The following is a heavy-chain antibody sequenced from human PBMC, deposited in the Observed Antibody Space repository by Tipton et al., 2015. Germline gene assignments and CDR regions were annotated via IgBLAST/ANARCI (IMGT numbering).Heavy chain of an antibody. D-gene: IGHD6-6*01. Sequence: VQLVQSGAEVKKPGESLRISCKASGYTFTNYWIGWVRQMPGKGLEWMGIIYPGDSDTRYSPSFQGQVTISADKSISTAYLQWSSLKASDTAMYYCARAGLDSSSSSDYWGQGTLVTVSS. CDR1: GYTFTNYW. V-gene: IGHV5-51*01. CDR3: ARAGLDSSSSSDY. CDR2: IYPGDSDT. J-gene: IGHJ4*02.